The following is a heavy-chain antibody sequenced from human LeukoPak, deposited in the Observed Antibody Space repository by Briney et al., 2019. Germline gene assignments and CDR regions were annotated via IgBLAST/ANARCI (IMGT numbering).Heavy chain of an antibody. Sequence: GGSLRLSCAASGFTFSSYAMHWVRQAPGKGLEWVAVISYDGSNKYYADSVKGRFTISRDNSKNTLYLQMNSLRAEDTAVYYCAKGGVRDDYGDFLDYWGRGTLVTASS. J-gene: IGHJ4*02. CDR2: ISYDGSNK. CDR3: AKGGVRDDYGDFLDY. D-gene: IGHD4-17*01. V-gene: IGHV3-30-3*01. CDR1: GFTFSSYA.